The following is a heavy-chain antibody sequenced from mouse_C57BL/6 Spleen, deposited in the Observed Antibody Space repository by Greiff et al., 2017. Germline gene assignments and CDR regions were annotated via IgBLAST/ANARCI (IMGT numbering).Heavy chain of an antibody. CDR2: IDPETGGT. V-gene: IGHV1-15*01. CDR3: TKDLVRHYFDY. D-gene: IGHD1-2*01. CDR1: GYTFTDYE. Sequence: QVQLQQSGAELVRPGASVTLSCKASGYTFTDYEMHWVKQTPVHGLEWIGAIDPETGGTAYNQKFKGKAILTADKSSSTAYMELRSLTSEDSAVYYCTKDLVRHYFDYWGQGTTLTVSS. J-gene: IGHJ2*01.